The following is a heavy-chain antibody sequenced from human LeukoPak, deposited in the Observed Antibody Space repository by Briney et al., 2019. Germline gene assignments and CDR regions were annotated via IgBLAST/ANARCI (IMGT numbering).Heavy chain of an antibody. D-gene: IGHD5-12*01. Sequence: GGSLRLSCAASGFTFSSYSMNWVRQAPGKGLEWVSSISSSSSYIYYADSVKGRFTTSRDNAKNSLYLQMNSLRAEDTAVYYCARLSGYDWESFYDYWGQGTLVTVSS. V-gene: IGHV3-21*04. CDR1: GFTFSSYS. CDR3: ARLSGYDWESFYDY. J-gene: IGHJ4*02. CDR2: ISSSSSYI.